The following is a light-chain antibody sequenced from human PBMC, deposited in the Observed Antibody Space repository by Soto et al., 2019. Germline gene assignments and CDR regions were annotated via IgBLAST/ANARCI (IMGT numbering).Light chain of an antibody. CDR1: NIESKS. Sequence: SYELTQPPSVSVARGQTARISRGGNNIESKSVNWYQQKPGQAPVLVVYDDSDRPSGIPERFSGPNSGNTATLIISTAEAGDEADYCCQVWDSDNNPFYVFGAGTKV. J-gene: IGLJ1*01. V-gene: IGLV3-21*02. CDR2: DDS. CDR3: QVWDSDNNPFYV.